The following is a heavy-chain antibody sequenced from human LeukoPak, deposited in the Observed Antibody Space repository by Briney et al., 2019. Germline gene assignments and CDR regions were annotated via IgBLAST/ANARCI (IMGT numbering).Heavy chain of an antibody. V-gene: IGHV3-23*01. CDR3: ARESHGTGDQ. Sequence: GGSLRLSCAASGFTFSTYAMTWVRQAPGKGLEWVSAISGSGGRTYYADSVKGRFTISRDNSKNTLYLQMNSLRAEDTAVYYCARESHGTGDQWGQGTLATASS. CDR2: ISGSGGRT. J-gene: IGHJ4*02. CDR1: GFTFSTYA. D-gene: IGHD3-10*01.